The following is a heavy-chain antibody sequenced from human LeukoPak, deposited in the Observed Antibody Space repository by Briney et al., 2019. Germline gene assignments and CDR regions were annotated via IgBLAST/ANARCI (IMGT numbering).Heavy chain of an antibody. Sequence: SETLSLTCTVSGGSISSYYWSWIRQPPGKGLEWIGYIYYSGSTNYNPSLKSRVTISVDTSKNQFSLKLSSVTAADTAVYYCARDIGSSGSTRHGMDVWGQGTTVTVSS. V-gene: IGHV4-59*01. D-gene: IGHD3-22*01. CDR3: ARDIGSSGSTRHGMDV. CDR1: GGSISSYY. J-gene: IGHJ6*02. CDR2: IYYSGST.